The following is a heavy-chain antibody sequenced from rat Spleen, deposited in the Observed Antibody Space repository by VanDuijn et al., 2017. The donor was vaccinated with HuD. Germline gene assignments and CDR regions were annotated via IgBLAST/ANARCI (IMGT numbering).Heavy chain of an antibody. CDR1: GFTFSNYD. V-gene: IGHV5-25*01. CDR3: AREGTYYGDYFDY. CDR2: ISYDGITT. J-gene: IGHJ2*01. D-gene: IGHD1-9*01. Sequence: EVQLVESGGGLVQPGRSMKLSCAASGFTFSNYDMAWVRQAPTKGLEWVAAISYDGITTYYRDSVRGRFTISRDNAKSTLYLQMDSLRSEDTATYYCAREGTYYGDYFDYWGQGVMVTVSS.